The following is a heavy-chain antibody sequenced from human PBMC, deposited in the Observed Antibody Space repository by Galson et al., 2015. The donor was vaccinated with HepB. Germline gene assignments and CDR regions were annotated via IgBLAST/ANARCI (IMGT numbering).Heavy chain of an antibody. Sequence: SLRLSCAASGFTVSSNYMSWVRQAPGKGLEWVSVIYSGGSTYYADSVKGRFTISRDNSKNTLYLQMNSLRAEDTAVYYCAREKSDYYDSSGYYYSSYFDYWGQGTRVTVSS. CDR2: IYSGGST. D-gene: IGHD3-22*01. CDR3: AREKSDYYDSSGYYYSSYFDY. V-gene: IGHV3-66*01. CDR1: GFTVSSNY. J-gene: IGHJ4*02.